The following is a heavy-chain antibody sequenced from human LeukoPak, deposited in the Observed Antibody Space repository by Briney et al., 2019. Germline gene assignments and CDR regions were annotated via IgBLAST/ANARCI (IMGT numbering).Heavy chain of an antibody. CDR3: ADSEQDDYGDFVPVFDI. CDR1: GASITSRIYY. Sequence: SETLSLTCTVSGASITSRIYYWAWIRQPPGRGLEWIGTVYYSGSTYYNPSLKSRVTISLDPSKNQFSLRLNSVTAADTAVYYCADSEQDDYGDFVPVFDIWGQGTMVTVSS. CDR2: VYYSGST. V-gene: IGHV4-39*07. D-gene: IGHD4-17*01. J-gene: IGHJ3*02.